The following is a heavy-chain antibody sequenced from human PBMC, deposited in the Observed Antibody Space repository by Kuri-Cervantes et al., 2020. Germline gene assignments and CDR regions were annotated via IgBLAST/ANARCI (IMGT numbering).Heavy chain of an antibody. CDR2: IWYDGSNK. CDR1: GFTFSSYG. V-gene: IGHV3-33*01. J-gene: IGHJ3*02. D-gene: IGHD3-22*01. Sequence: GESLKISCAASGFTFSSYGMHWVRQAPGKGLEWVAVIWYDGSNKYYADSVKGRFTISRDNSKNTLYLQMNSLRAEDTAVYYCAREIVVSQWVAFDIWGQGTMVTVSS. CDR3: AREIVVSQWVAFDI.